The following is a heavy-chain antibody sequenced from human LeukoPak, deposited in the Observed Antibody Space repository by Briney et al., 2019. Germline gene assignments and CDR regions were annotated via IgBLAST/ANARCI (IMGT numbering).Heavy chain of an antibody. V-gene: IGHV4-59*01. CDR2: IYYSGST. CDR1: GGSIGTNY. CDR3: ARGVQQLVPYFDY. J-gene: IGHJ4*02. D-gene: IGHD6-13*01. Sequence: SETLSLTCTVSGGSIGTNYWSWIRQPPGKGLEWIGYIYYSGSTNYNPSLKSRVTISVDTSKNQFSLKVSSVTAADTAVYYCARGVQQLVPYFDYWAREPWSPSPQ.